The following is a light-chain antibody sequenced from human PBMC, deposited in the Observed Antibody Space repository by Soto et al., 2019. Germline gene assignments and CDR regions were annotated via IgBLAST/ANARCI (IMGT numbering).Light chain of an antibody. CDR2: RAS. CDR1: QIINTW. Sequence: DIQMTQSPSSLSASVGDRVTITCRASQIINTWLAWYQQKPGKAPKLLIYRASNLVNGVPSRFSGSGSVTEFTLTISSLQPDDLSIYYCQQYETYSGTFGPGTKVDL. J-gene: IGKJ3*01. V-gene: IGKV1-5*03. CDR3: QQYETYSGT.